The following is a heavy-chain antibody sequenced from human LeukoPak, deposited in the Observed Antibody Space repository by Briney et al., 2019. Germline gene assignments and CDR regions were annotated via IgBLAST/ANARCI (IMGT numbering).Heavy chain of an antibody. V-gene: IGHV4-61*02. CDR3: ARTVTNALYFDY. Sequence: SQTLSLTCTVSGGSISSGSYYWSWIRQPAGKGLEWIGRIYARGSTNYNPSLKSRVTMSVDTSKNQFSLKLTSVTAADTAVYYCARTVTNALYFDYWGQGTLVTVSS. CDR1: GGSISSGSYY. D-gene: IGHD4-17*01. J-gene: IGHJ4*02. CDR2: IYARGST.